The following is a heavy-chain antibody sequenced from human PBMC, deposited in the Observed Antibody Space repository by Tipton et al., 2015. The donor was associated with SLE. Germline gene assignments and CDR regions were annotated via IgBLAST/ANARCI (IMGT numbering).Heavy chain of an antibody. J-gene: IGHJ2*01. V-gene: IGHV4-39*07. D-gene: IGHD1-26*01. CDR3: ARQVGAGRWCFDL. CDR1: GDSISSSTYF. Sequence: TLSLTCTVSGDSISSSTYFWVWIRQPPGKGLEWIGTVHYSGENYYNPSLKSRVTKSVDTSKSQVSLKLTSLTAADTALYYCARQVGAGRWCFDLWGRGTLVTVSS. CDR2: VHYSGEN.